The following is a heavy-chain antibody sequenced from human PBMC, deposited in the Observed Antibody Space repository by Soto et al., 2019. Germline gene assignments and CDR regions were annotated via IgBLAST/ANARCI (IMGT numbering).Heavy chain of an antibody. CDR3: EGHYYYYYMDV. V-gene: IGHV4-34*01. CDR2: INHSGST. Sequence: SQTLSLTCAVYGGSFSGYYWSWIRQPPGKGLEWIGEINHSGSTNYNPSLKSRVTISVDTSKNQFSLKLSSVTAADTAVYYCEGHYYYYYMDVWGKGTTVTVSS. J-gene: IGHJ6*03. CDR1: GGSFSGYY.